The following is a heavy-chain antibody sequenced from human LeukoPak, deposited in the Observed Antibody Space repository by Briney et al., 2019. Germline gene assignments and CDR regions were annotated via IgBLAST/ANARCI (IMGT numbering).Heavy chain of an antibody. Sequence: PGGSLRLSCAASGFTFSNAWMSWVRQAPGKGLEWVGRIKSKTDGGTTDYAAPVKGRFTISRDDSKNTLYLQMNSLKTEDTAVYYCTTDRAVVVPAAIQAFDYWGQGTLVTVSS. CDR2: IKSKTDGGTT. V-gene: IGHV3-15*01. D-gene: IGHD2-2*02. J-gene: IGHJ4*02. CDR1: GFTFSNAW. CDR3: TTDRAVVVPAAIQAFDY.